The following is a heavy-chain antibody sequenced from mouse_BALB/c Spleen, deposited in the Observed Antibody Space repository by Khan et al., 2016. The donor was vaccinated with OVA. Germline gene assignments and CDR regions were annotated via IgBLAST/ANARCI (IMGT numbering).Heavy chain of an antibody. D-gene: IGHD2-1*01. J-gene: IGHJ3*01. CDR2: INPSNGGT. V-gene: IGHV1S81*02. CDR3: TGSGDGTLAY. CDR1: GYTFTSYY. Sequence: QVQLKQSGAELVKPGASVRLSCKASGYTFTSYYLYWVKQRPGQGLEWIGDINPSNGGTNFNEKFKSKATLTVDKSSSTAYMQLSSLTSEDSAVYYCTGSGDGTLAYWGQGTLVTVSA.